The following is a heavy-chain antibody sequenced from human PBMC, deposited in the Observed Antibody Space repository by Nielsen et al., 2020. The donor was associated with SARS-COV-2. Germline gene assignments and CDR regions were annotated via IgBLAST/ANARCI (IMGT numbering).Heavy chain of an antibody. D-gene: IGHD5-12*01. CDR3: ARDQSSGYEIDY. CDR1: GFTFSSYS. CDR2: ISSSSSYI. V-gene: IGHV3-21*01. Sequence: GGSLRLSCAASGFTFSSYSMNWVRQAPGKGLEWVSSISSSSSYIYYADSVKGRFTISRDNAKNSLYLQMNSLRAEDTAVYYCARDQSSGYEIDYWGQGTLVTVSS. J-gene: IGHJ4*02.